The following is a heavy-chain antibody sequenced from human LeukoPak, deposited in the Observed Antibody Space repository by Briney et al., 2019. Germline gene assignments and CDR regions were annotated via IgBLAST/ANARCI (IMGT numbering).Heavy chain of an antibody. J-gene: IGHJ2*01. Sequence: GGSLRLSCAPSGFSISGYTMNWVRQAPGKGLEWVSSMSSSNNFIDYADSVKGRCTTSRDNAKNSLYLEMNSLTAEDTAVNHCARGPGPRVRYFDLWGRGTLVTVSS. CDR2: MSSSNNFI. CDR3: ARGPGPRVRYFDL. V-gene: IGHV3-21*01. CDR1: GFSISGYT.